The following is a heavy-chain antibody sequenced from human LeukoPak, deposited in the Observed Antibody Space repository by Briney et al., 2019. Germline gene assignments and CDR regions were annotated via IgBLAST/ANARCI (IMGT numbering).Heavy chain of an antibody. J-gene: IGHJ6*02. CDR2: INHSGST. Sequence: SETLSLTCAVYGGSISGNYWSWLRQPPGKGLEWIGEINHSGSTNYNPSLKSRVTILVDTSKNQFSLKLSSVTAADTAVYYCARVAYDFWSGYYYGMDVWGQGTTVTVSS. V-gene: IGHV4-34*01. D-gene: IGHD3-3*01. CDR1: GGSISGNY. CDR3: ARVAYDFWSGYYYGMDV.